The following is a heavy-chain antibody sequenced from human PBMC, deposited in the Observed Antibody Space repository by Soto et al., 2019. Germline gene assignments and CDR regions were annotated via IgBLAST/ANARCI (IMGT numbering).Heavy chain of an antibody. Sequence: PGGSLRLSCAASGFTFSSYAMHWVRQAPGKGLEWVAAISYDGSNKYYADSVKGRFTISRDNSKNTLYLQMNSLRAEDTAVYYCASATVTNYFDYWGQGTLVTVSS. D-gene: IGHD4-17*01. V-gene: IGHV3-30-3*01. CDR2: ISYDGSNK. CDR3: ASATVTNYFDY. J-gene: IGHJ4*02. CDR1: GFTFSSYA.